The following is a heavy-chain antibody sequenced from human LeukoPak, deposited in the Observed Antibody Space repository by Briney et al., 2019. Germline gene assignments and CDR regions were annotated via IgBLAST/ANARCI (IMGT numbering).Heavy chain of an antibody. Sequence: PWGSLRLSCVVSGLIVTRDYMSWVRQAPGKGLEWVSAIYSGGSTYYADSVRGRFTISRDNSKNTLYLQMNSLRAADTAIYYCAKSPGYYTSSGYLDYWGQGTLVTVSS. V-gene: IGHV3-53*05. J-gene: IGHJ4*02. CDR3: AKSPGYYTSSGYLDY. D-gene: IGHD3-22*01. CDR2: IYSGGST. CDR1: GLIVTRDY.